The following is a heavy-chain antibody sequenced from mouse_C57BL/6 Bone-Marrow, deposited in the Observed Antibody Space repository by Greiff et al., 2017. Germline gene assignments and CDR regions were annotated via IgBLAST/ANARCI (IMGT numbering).Heavy chain of an antibody. CDR2: ISSGSSTI. CDR3: ARQSTPWYFDV. D-gene: IGHD5-1*01. J-gene: IGHJ1*03. CDR1: GFTFSDYG. Sequence: EVMLVESGGGLVKPGGSLKLSCAASGFTFSDYGMHWVRQAPEKGLEWVAYISSGSSTIYYADTVKGRFTISRDNAKNTLFLQMTSLRSEDTAMYYCARQSTPWYFDVWGTGTTVTVSS. V-gene: IGHV5-17*01.